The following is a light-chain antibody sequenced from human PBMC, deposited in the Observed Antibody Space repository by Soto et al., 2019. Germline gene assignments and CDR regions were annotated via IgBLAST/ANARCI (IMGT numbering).Light chain of an antibody. J-gene: IGLJ1*01. Sequence: QAVVTQPPSVSGAPGQRVTISCTGSSSNIGAGYDVHWYQQLPGTAPKLLIYGNSNRPSGVPDRFSGSKSGTSASLAITGLQAEDEAYYYCQYYDSSLSGYVFGTGTKVTVL. CDR3: QYYDSSLSGYV. CDR2: GNS. V-gene: IGLV1-40*01. CDR1: SSNIGAGYD.